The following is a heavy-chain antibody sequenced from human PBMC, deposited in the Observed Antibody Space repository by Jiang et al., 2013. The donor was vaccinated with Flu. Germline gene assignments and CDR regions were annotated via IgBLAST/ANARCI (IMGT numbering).Heavy chain of an antibody. J-gene: IGHJ6*03. CDR1: GFSFSDSY. V-gene: IGHV3-11*01. D-gene: IGHD5/OR15-5a*01. CDR2: ISDSGDFV. CDR3: ARSRSVYGSSGAYYYYFYMDV. Sequence: VQLVESGGGLVKPGGSLRLSCAGSGFSFSDSYMTWIRQAPGKGLEWISDISDSGDFVNYVDSVKGRFTISRDNAKNSLFLQLDNLRAEDTAVYYCARSRSVYGSSGAYYYYFYMDV.